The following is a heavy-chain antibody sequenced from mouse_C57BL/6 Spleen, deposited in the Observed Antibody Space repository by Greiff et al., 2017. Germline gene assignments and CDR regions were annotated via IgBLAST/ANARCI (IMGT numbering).Heavy chain of an antibody. V-gene: IGHV1-50*01. D-gene: IGHD3-1*01. J-gene: IGHJ2*01. CDR2: IDPSDSYT. CDR3: ARSGE. CDR1: GYTFTSYW. Sequence: QVQLQQPGAELVKPGASVKLSCKASGYTFTSYWMQWVKQRPGPGLEWIGEIDPSDSYTNYNQKFKGKATLTVDTSSSTAYMQLSSLTSEDSAVYYCARSGEWGQGTTLTVSS.